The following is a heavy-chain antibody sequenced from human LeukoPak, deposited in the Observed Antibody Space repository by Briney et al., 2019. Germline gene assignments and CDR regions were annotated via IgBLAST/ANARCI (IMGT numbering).Heavy chain of an antibody. CDR3: ASINCDILTGYSVDP. Sequence: ASVKVSCKASGGTFSSYAISWARQAPGQGLEWMGGIIPIFGTANYAQKFQGRVTITADESTSTAYMELSSLRSEDTAVYYCASINCDILTGYSVDPWGQGTLVTVSS. CDR1: GGTFSSYA. V-gene: IGHV1-69*13. J-gene: IGHJ5*02. D-gene: IGHD3-9*01. CDR2: IIPIFGTA.